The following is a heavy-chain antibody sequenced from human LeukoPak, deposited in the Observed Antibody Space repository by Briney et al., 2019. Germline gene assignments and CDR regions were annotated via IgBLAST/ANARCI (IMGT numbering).Heavy chain of an antibody. CDR2: IKQDGSEK. Sequence: GGSLRLSCAASGFTFSSYWMSWVRQAPGKGLEWVANIKQDGSEKYYVDSVKGRFTMSRDNAKNSLYLQLNSLRAEDTAVYYCARLGEQAVFDYWGQGTLVTVSS. J-gene: IGHJ4*02. CDR3: ARLGEQAVFDY. D-gene: IGHD3-16*01. V-gene: IGHV3-7*01. CDR1: GFTFSSYW.